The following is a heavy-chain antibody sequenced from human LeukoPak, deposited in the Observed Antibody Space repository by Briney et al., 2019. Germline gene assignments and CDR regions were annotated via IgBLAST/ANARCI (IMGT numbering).Heavy chain of an antibody. CDR3: GRGGYGDYGTGRFDL. J-gene: IGHJ5*02. CDR2: IYHSGST. CDR1: GGSISSGGYS. V-gene: IGHV4-30-2*01. D-gene: IGHD4-17*01. Sequence: SETLSLTCAVSGGSISSGGYSWSWIRQPPGKGLEWIGYIYHSGSTSYNPSLKSRVTISVDRSKNQFSLKLTSVTAADTALYYCGRGGYGDYGTGRFDLWGQGTLVIVSS.